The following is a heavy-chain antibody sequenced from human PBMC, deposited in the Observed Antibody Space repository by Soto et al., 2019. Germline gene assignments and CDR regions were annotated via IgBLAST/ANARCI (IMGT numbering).Heavy chain of an antibody. Sequence: QVQLVQSGAEVKKPGASVKVSCKASGYTFTSYGISWVRQAPGQGLEWMGWISAYNGNTNYAQKLQGRVTMTTDTSTSTAYIELRSLRSDDTAVYYCAREYYDFWSGYYRGGWFDPWGQGTLVTVSS. CDR1: GYTFTSYG. CDR3: AREYYDFWSGYYRGGWFDP. V-gene: IGHV1-18*01. J-gene: IGHJ5*02. D-gene: IGHD3-3*01. CDR2: ISAYNGNT.